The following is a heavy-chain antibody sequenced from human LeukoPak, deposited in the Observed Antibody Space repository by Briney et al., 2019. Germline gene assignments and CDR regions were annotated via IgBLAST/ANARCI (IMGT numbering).Heavy chain of an antibody. V-gene: IGHV3-21*01. CDR3: ARDSYYYDSSGYPYYYGMDV. D-gene: IGHD3-22*01. CDR1: GFIFSSYS. J-gene: IGHJ6*02. Sequence: GGSLRLSCAASGFIFSSYSMNWVRQAPGKGLEWVSSISSSSSYIYYADSVKGRFTISRDNAKNSLYLQMNSHRAEDTAVYYCARDSYYYDSSGYPYYYGMDVWGQGTTVTVSS. CDR2: ISSSSSYI.